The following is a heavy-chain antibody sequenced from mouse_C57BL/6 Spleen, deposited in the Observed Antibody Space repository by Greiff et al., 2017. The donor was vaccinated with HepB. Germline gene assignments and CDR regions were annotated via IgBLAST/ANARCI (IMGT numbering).Heavy chain of an antibody. D-gene: IGHD3-3*01. CDR3: ARGGLYFDY. CDR1: GYSITSGYY. CDR2: ISYDGSN. Sequence: EVQLVESGPGLVKPSQSLSLTCSVTGYSITSGYYWNWIRQFPGNKLEWIGYISYDGSNNYNPSLKNRISITRDTSKNQIFLKLNSVTTEDTATYYCARGGLYFDYWGQGTTLTVSS. V-gene: IGHV3-6*01. J-gene: IGHJ2*01.